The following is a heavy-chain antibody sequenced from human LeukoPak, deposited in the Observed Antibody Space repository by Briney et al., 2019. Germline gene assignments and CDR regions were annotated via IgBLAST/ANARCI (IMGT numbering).Heavy chain of an antibody. V-gene: IGHV1-69*13. J-gene: IGHJ5*02. D-gene: IGHD2/OR15-2a*01. CDR1: GGTFSSYA. CDR2: IIPIFGTA. Sequence: GASVKVSCKASGGTFSSYAISWVRQAPGQGLEWMGGIIPIFGTANYAQKFQGRVTITADESTSTAYMELSSLRSEDTAVYYCAGGGPNDYFTTNWFDPWGQGTLVTVSS. CDR3: AGGGPNDYFTTNWFDP.